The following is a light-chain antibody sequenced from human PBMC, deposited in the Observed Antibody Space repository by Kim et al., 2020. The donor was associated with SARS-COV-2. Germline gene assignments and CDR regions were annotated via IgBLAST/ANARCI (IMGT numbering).Light chain of an antibody. J-gene: IGLJ2*01. V-gene: IGLV3-21*04. CDR2: YDS. CDR3: QVWDSSDDHRVV. Sequence: PGKKARITCGGTSIGSKSVHWYHQKPGQAPVLVISYDSVRPSGIPERFSGSNSGNTATVTISRVEAGDEADYYCQVWDSSDDHRVVFGGGTQLTVL. CDR1: SIGSKS.